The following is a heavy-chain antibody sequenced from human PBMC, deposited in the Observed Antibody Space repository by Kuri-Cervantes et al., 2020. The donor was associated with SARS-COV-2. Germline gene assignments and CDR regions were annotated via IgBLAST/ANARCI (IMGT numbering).Heavy chain of an antibody. Sequence: SVKVSCKASGGTLSTYTVSWVRQAPGQGLEWMGGIIPIFGTANYAQKFQGRVTITADESTSTAYMELSSLRSEDTAVYYCARPPEEGAVTTWGNDYWGQGTLVTVSS. J-gene: IGHJ4*02. CDR3: ARPPEEGAVTTWGNDY. CDR2: IIPIFGTA. V-gene: IGHV1-69*13. D-gene: IGHD4-17*01. CDR1: GGTLSTYT.